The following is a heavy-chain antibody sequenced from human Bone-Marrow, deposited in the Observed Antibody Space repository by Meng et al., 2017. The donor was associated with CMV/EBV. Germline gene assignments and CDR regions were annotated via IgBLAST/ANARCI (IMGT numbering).Heavy chain of an antibody. CDR1: GYTFTGYY. Sequence: ASVKVSCKSSGYTFTGYYMHWVRQAPGQGLEWMGWINPNSGGTNYAQKFQGRVTMTRDTSISTAYMELSRLRSDDTAVYYCARVQSVIVPAARYWGQGTLVTVSS. J-gene: IGHJ4*02. D-gene: IGHD2-2*01. CDR3: ARVQSVIVPAARY. V-gene: IGHV1-2*02. CDR2: INPNSGGT.